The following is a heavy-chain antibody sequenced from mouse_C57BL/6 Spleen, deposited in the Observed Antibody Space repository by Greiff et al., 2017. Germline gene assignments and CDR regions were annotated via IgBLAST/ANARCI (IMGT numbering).Heavy chain of an antibody. CDR2: IYPGDGDT. D-gene: IGHD2-3*01. CDR1: GYAFSSSW. J-gene: IGHJ2*01. Sequence: VQLQQSGPELVKPGASVKISCKASGYAFSSSWMNWVKQRPGKGLEWIGRIYPGDGDTNYNGKFKGKATLTADKSSSTAYMQLSSLTSDDSAVYFCARCDGYYVDYWGQGTTLTVSS. V-gene: IGHV1-82*01. CDR3: ARCDGYYVDY.